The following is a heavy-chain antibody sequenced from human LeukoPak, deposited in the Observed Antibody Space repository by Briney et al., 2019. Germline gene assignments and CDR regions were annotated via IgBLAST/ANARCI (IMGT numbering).Heavy chain of an antibody. CDR1: GYSLGSGYY. J-gene: IGHJ4*02. V-gene: IGHV4-38-2*02. D-gene: IGHD3-9*01. Sequence: SETLSLACTVSGYSLGSGYYWGWIRQPPGKGLEWIGMIYHSGSTYYNPSLKSRVTISVDTSKNQFSLKLSSVTAADTAVYYCARDQALGRYFDWLLVGYFDYWGQGTLVTVSS. CDR3: ARDQALGRYFDWLLVGYFDY. CDR2: IYHSGST.